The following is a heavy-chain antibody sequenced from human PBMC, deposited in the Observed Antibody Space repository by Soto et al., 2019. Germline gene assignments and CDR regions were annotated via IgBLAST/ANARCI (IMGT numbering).Heavy chain of an antibody. V-gene: IGHV3-53*02. CDR3: ATYSSLDY. CDR1: GFTVSNNY. J-gene: IGHJ4*02. D-gene: IGHD6-13*01. CDR2: IYSGCST. Sequence: EVQLVETGGGLIQPGGSLRLSCAASGFTVSNNYMSWVRQAPGKGLEWVSLIYSGCSTYYADSVKGRFTISRDNSKNTLYLQMNSLRAEDTAVYYCATYSSLDYWGQGPLVTVSS.